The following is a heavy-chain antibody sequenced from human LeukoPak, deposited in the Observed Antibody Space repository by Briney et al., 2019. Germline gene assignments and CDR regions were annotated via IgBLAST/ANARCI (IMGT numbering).Heavy chain of an antibody. V-gene: IGHV3-7*01. D-gene: IGHD2-15*01. Sequence: PAGGSLRLSCAASGFTFSSYWMSWVRQAPGKGLEWVANIKQDGSEKYYVDSVKGRFTISRDNAKNSLYLQMNSLRAEDTAVYYCARGDDCSGGSCYLLDYYYMDVWGKGTTVTVS. CDR3: ARGDDCSGGSCYLLDYYYMDV. CDR2: IKQDGSEK. CDR1: GFTFSSYW. J-gene: IGHJ6*03.